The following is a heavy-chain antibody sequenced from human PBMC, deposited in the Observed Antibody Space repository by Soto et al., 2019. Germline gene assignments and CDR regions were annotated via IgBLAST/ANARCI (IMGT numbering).Heavy chain of an antibody. J-gene: IGHJ4*02. CDR2: ITAGGINS. CDR1: GFTFSTYD. D-gene: IGHD3-22*01. Sequence: GGSLRLSCTASGFTFSTYDMSWVRQAPGKGLEWVSGITAGGINSYYADSVKGRFTISRDNSKNTMYLQMSSLRGEDTAVYYCAKQKGVIQTSDFWGQGTLVTVSS. V-gene: IGHV3-23*01. CDR3: AKQKGVIQTSDF.